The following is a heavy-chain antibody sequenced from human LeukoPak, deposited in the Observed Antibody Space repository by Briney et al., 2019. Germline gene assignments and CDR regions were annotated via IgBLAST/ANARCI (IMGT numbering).Heavy chain of an antibody. D-gene: IGHD1-1*01. V-gene: IGHV3-23*01. CDR3: AKKQLGQQPFAF. CDR2: ISGSDSGT. J-gene: IGHJ4*02. Sequence: GGSLRLSCAASGFTVSSNYMSWVRQAPGKGLEWVSTISGSDSGTFYADSVKGRFTISRDNSKNTLYLEMNNLRAEDTAVYYCAKKQLGQQPFAFRGQGTLVTVSS. CDR1: GFTVSSNY.